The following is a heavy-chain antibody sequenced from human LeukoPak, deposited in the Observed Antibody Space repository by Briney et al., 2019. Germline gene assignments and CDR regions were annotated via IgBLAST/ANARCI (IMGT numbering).Heavy chain of an antibody. CDR3: ARVYSGTYYYYYMDV. CDR1: GGSISSYH. Sequence: PSETLSLTCIISGGSISSYHWSWIRQPPGKGLEWIGYIYYSGRTNYNPSLKSRVTILVDASKNQFSLKLSSVTAADTAVYYCARVYSGTYYYYYMDVWGKGTTVTVSS. J-gene: IGHJ6*03. V-gene: IGHV4-59*01. CDR2: IYYSGRT. D-gene: IGHD1-26*01.